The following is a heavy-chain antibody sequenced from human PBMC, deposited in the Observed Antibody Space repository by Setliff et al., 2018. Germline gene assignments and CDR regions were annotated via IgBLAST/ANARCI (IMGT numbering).Heavy chain of an antibody. CDR2: IYYSGST. Sequence: LSLTCTVSGGSISSGGYYWSWIRQHPGKGLEWIGYIYYSGSTYYNPSLKSRVTISVDTSKNQFSLKLNSVTAADTAVYYCARGKIRITMIVVPTGGAFDIWGQGTMVTVSS. J-gene: IGHJ3*02. D-gene: IGHD3-22*01. CDR1: GGSISSGGYY. CDR3: ARGKIRITMIVVPTGGAFDI. V-gene: IGHV4-31*03.